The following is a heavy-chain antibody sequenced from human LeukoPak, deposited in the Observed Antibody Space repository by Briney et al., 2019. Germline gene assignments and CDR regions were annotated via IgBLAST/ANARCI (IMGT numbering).Heavy chain of an antibody. D-gene: IGHD3-10*01. J-gene: IGHJ5*02. CDR1: GGSFSGYY. V-gene: IGHV4-34*01. CDR2: INHSGST. Sequence: SETLSLTCAVYGGSFSGYYWSWIRQPPGKGLEWIGEINHSGSTNYNPSLKSRVTISVDTSKNQSSLKLSSVTAADTAVYYCARGRVLLWFGEFTGWFDPWGQGTLVTVSS. CDR3: ARGRVLLWFGEFTGWFDP.